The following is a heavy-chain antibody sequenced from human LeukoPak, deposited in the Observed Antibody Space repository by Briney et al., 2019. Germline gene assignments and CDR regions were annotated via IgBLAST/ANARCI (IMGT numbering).Heavy chain of an antibody. J-gene: IGHJ6*02. CDR3: ARLGISPYYYGMDV. V-gene: IGHV4-39*01. Sequence: SETLSLTCTVSGGSLSNYYWGWIRQPPGKGLEWIGSIYYSGSTYYNPSLKSRVTISVDTSKNQFSLKLSSVTAADTAVYYCARLGISPYYYGMDVWGQGTTVTVSS. D-gene: IGHD1-26*01. CDR2: IYYSGST. CDR1: GGSLSNYY.